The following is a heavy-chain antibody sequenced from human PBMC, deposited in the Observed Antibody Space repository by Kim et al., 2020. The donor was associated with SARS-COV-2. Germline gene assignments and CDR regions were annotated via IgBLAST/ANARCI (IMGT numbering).Heavy chain of an antibody. CDR3: ARRPTGYSSSWYLDIYWYFDL. CDR2: IYYSGST. Sequence: SETLSLTCTVSGGSISSYYWSWIRQPPGKGLEWIGYIYYSGSTNYNPSLKSRVTISVDTSKNQFSLKLSSVTAADTAVYYCARRPTGYSSSWYLDIYWYFDLWGRGTLVTVSS. V-gene: IGHV4-59*01. D-gene: IGHD6-13*01. CDR1: GGSISSYY. J-gene: IGHJ2*01.